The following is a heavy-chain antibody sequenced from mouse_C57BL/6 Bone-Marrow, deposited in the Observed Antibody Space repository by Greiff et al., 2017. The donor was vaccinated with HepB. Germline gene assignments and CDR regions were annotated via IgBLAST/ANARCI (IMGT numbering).Heavy chain of an antibody. CDR2: INPSNGGT. D-gene: IGHD1-1*01. Sequence: QVQLQQPGTELVKPGASVKLSCKASGYTFTSYWMHWVKQRPGQGLEWIGNINPSNGGTNYNEKFKSKATLTVDKSSSTAYMQRSSLTSEDSAVYYCARVSGPGSTYFDYWGQGTTLTVSS. CDR3: ARVSGPGSTYFDY. V-gene: IGHV1-53*01. J-gene: IGHJ2*01. CDR1: GYTFTSYW.